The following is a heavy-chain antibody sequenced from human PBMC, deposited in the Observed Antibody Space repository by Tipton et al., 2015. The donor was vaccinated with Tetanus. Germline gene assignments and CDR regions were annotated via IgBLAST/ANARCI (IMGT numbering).Heavy chain of an antibody. CDR2: IKEDGSEM. Sequence: GSLRLSCVASGFSFSNYAMSWVRQAPGKGLEWVANIKEDGSEMDYADSVKGRFTISRDNARNSLSVHMNSLTAEDTAVYYCARLRVYCSTACYSREDYWGQGTLVTVSS. J-gene: IGHJ4*02. V-gene: IGHV3-7*01. D-gene: IGHD2/OR15-2a*01. CDR1: GFSFSNYA. CDR3: ARLRVYCSTACYSREDY.